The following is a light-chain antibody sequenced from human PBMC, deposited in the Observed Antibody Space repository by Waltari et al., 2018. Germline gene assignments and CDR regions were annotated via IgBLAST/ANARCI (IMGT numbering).Light chain of an antibody. J-gene: IGLJ3*02. CDR2: EVS. V-gene: IGLV2-14*01. CDR1: NNDIGNYNS. CDR3: CSHTNIGTWV. Sequence: QSALTQPASVSGSLGPSITISCLGTNNDIGNYNSVSWYQQFPGEAPRLIIYEVSNRPSRISSRFSGSKSGMTASLTISGLQADDEATYYCCSHTNIGTWVFGGGTTLTVL.